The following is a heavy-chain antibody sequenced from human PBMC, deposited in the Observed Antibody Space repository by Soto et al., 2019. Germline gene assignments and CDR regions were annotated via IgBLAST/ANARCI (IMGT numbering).Heavy chain of an antibody. CDR2: ISSSSSTI. J-gene: IGHJ6*03. CDR3: ARDTYDFWSGYYRGYYYYMDV. D-gene: IGHD3-3*01. V-gene: IGHV3-48*01. CDR1: GFTFSSYS. Sequence: GGSMRLSCAASGFTFSSYSMNWVRQAPGKGLEWVSYISSSSSTIYYADSVKGRFTISRDNAKNSLYLQMNSLRAEDTAVYYCARDTYDFWSGYYRGYYYYMDVWGKGTTVTVSS.